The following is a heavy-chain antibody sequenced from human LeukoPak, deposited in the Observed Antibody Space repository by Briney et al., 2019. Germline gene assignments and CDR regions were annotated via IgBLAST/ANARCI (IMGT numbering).Heavy chain of an antibody. V-gene: IGHV4-59*12. J-gene: IGHJ4*02. CDR3: ARETVGYCSSTSCYTLFDY. Sequence: SETLSLTCTVSGGSISSYYWSWIRQPPGKGLEWIGYVYYSGSTNYNPSLKSRVTISVDTSKNQFSLKLSSVTAADTAVYYCARETVGYCSSTSCYTLFDYWGQGTLVTVSS. CDR2: VYYSGST. D-gene: IGHD2-2*02. CDR1: GGSISSYY.